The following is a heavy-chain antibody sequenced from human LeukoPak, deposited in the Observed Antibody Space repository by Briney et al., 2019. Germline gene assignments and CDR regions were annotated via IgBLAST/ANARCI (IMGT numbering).Heavy chain of an antibody. V-gene: IGHV1-18*01. D-gene: IGHD2-2*01. CDR3: ARNKGIVVVPAAIETFDY. CDR2: ISAYNGNT. CDR1: GYTFTSYG. Sequence: ASVKVSCKASGYTFTSYGISWVRQAPGQGLEGMGRISAYNGNTNYAQKLQGRVTMTTDTSTSTAYMELRSLRSDDTAVYYCARNKGIVVVPAAIETFDYWGQGTLVTVSS. J-gene: IGHJ4*02.